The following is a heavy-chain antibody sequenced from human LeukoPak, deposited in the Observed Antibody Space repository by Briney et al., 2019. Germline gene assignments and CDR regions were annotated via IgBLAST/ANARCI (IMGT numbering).Heavy chain of an antibody. CDR1: GGSINSSSFY. J-gene: IGHJ4*02. CDR3: ARLGHTADFDY. Sequence: SETLSLTCTVSGGSINSSSFYWTWIRQPPGKGLEYIGNIYYSGSTYYNPSLKSRVTISVDRSKNQFSLKLSSVTAADTAVYYCARLGHTADFDYWGQGTLVTVSS. D-gene: IGHD2-21*02. CDR2: IYYSGST. V-gene: IGHV4-39*07.